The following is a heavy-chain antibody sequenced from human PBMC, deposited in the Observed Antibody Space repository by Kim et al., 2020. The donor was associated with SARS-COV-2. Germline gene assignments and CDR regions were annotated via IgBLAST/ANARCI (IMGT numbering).Heavy chain of an antibody. Sequence: SETLSLTCAVYGGSFSGYYWTWIRQPPGKGLEWIGDIDHSGSANYHPSLKSRVTISADTSNHQFSLNMNSVTAADTAIYYCARYDFWSRGTLVTVPS. V-gene: IGHV4-34*01. CDR2: IDHSGSA. J-gene: IGHJ4*02. CDR3: ARYDF. D-gene: IGHD3-3*01. CDR1: GGSFSGYY.